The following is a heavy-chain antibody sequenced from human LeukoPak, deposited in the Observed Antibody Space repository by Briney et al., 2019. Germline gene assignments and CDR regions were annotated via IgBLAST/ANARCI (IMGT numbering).Heavy chain of an antibody. V-gene: IGHV4-34*01. D-gene: IGHD3-10*01. Sequence: SETLSLTCAVYGGSFSGYYWSWIRQPPGKGLEWIGETNHSGSTNYNPSLKSRVTISVDTSKNQFSLKLSSVTAADTAVYYCARRGYYYGSGSYYNGFDYWGQGTLVTVSS. J-gene: IGHJ4*02. CDR1: GGSFSGYY. CDR2: TNHSGST. CDR3: ARRGYYYGSGSYYNGFDY.